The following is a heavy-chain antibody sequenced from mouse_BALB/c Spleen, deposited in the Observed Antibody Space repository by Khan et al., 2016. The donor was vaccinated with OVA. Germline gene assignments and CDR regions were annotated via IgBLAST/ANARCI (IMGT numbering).Heavy chain of an antibody. CDR1: GYPLTSYW. CDR2: IDPSDSYT. D-gene: IGHD1-1*01. J-gene: IGHJ3*01. V-gene: IGHV1-69*02. Sequence: QVQLQQPGAELVKPGASVKLSCKASGYPLTSYWLHWVKQRPGQGLEWIGEIDPSDSYTNSNQTFKGKATLTVNNSSSTTYMQLSSLTSEDSAVYYCARSFHYGSSTWFAYWGQGTLVTVSA. CDR3: ARSFHYGSSTWFAY.